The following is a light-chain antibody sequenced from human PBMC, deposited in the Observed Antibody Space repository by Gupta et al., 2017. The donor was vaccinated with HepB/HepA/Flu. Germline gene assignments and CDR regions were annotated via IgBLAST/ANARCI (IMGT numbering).Light chain of an antibody. CDR3: AAWDDSLNSLV. J-gene: IGLJ2*01. CDR2: GNN. Sequence: QSVLTQPPSASGTPGQRVTIPCSGSSSNIANNIVNWYHQLPGTAPKLLVYGNNQRPSGVPDRFSGSKSGTSASLAISGLQSEDEGDYYCAAWDDSLNSLVFGGGTKLTVL. CDR1: SSNIANNI. V-gene: IGLV1-44*01.